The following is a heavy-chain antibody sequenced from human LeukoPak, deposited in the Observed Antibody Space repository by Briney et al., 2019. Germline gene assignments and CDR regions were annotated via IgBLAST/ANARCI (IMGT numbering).Heavy chain of an antibody. CDR3: ARTQSQSGSYRYYFGY. Sequence: PSETMSLTCTVSGASVGSARYYWSWIRQPPGGGLECIGYIYYIGNTNYNPSLKSRVTMSVDPSKNQFSLKLNSVTAADTAVYYCARTQSQSGSYRYYFGYWGQGTLVTVSS. CDR1: GASVGSARYY. V-gene: IGHV4-61*01. D-gene: IGHD1-26*01. J-gene: IGHJ4*02. CDR2: IYYIGNT.